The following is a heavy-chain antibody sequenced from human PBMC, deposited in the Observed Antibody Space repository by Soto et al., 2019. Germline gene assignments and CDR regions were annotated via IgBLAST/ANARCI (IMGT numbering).Heavy chain of an antibody. CDR2: ISYDGSNK. V-gene: IGHV3-30-3*01. Sequence: HPGGSLRLSCAASGFTFSSYAMHWVRQAPGKGLEWVAVISYDGSNKYYAESVKGRFTSSRDNSKNTLYLQMDSLRPEDTAVYYCGKYSGSYPVYNGMNVWGQGTTVTVSS. CDR1: GFTFSSYA. D-gene: IGHD1-26*01. CDR3: GKYSGSYPVYNGMNV. J-gene: IGHJ6*02.